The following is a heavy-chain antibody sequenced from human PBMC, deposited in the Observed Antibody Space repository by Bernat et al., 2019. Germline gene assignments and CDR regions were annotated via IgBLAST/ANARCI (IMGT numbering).Heavy chain of an antibody. CDR3: ARETICGVVALYYYGMDV. J-gene: IGHJ6*02. CDR2: ISYDGSNK. CDR1: GFTFSSYA. Sequence: QVQLVESGGGVVQPGRSLRLSCAASGFTFSSYAMHWVRQAPGKGLEWVAVISYDGSNKYYADSVKGRFTISRDNSKNTLYLQMNSLRAEDTAVYYCARETICGVVALYYYGMDVWGQGTPVTVSS. D-gene: IGHD3-3*01. V-gene: IGHV3-30-3*01.